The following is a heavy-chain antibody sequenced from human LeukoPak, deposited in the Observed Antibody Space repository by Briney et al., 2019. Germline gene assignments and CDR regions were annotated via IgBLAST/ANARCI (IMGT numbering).Heavy chain of an antibody. CDR1: GGTFSSYT. CDR3: AREGRRDGYNLPFDY. V-gene: IGHV1-69*04. Sequence: SVKVSCKASGGTFSSYTISWVRQAPGQGLEWMGRIIPILGIANYAQKFQGRVTITADKSTSTAYMELSSLRSEDTAVYYCAREGRRDGYNLPFDYWGQGTLVTVSS. J-gene: IGHJ4*02. D-gene: IGHD5-24*01. CDR2: IIPILGIA.